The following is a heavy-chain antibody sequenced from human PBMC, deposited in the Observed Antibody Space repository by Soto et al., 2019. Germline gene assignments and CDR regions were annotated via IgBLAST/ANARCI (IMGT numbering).Heavy chain of an antibody. V-gene: IGHV1-69*13. J-gene: IGHJ4*02. CDR2: IIPIFGTA. CDR1: VGTFSSYA. Sequence: SLNVSCKASVGTFSSYAISWVRQAPGQGLDWMGGIIPIFGTANYAQKFQGRVTITADESTSTAYMELSSLRSEDTAVYYCARNQAPYYYDSSGYGPADYWGQGTLVTVSS. CDR3: ARNQAPYYYDSSGYGPADY. D-gene: IGHD3-22*01.